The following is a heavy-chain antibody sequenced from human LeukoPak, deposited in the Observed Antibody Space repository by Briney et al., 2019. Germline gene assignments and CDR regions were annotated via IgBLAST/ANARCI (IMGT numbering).Heavy chain of an antibody. Sequence: ASVKVSCKASGYTFTSYYMHWVRQAPGQGLEWMGIINPSGGSTSYAQKFQGRVTITADKSTSTAYMELSSLRSEDTAVYYCAASSYDSSGYYYWGQGTLVTVSS. CDR1: GYTFTSYY. CDR2: INPSGGST. V-gene: IGHV1-46*01. D-gene: IGHD3-22*01. J-gene: IGHJ4*02. CDR3: AASSYDSSGYYY.